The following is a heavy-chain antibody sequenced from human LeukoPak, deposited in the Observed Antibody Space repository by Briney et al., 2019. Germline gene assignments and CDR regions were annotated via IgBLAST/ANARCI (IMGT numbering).Heavy chain of an antibody. D-gene: IGHD1-26*01. V-gene: IGHV3-21*01. CDR2: ITSGSSYI. Sequence: GGSLRLSCAASGFTFSSYNMNWVRQAPGQGLEWVSSITSGSSYIYYADSVKGRFTISRDNAKSSLYPQMNSLRGEDTAVYYCARDAYSGRYGAYYYYYMDVWGKGTTVTISS. CDR1: GFTFSSYN. CDR3: ARDAYSGRYGAYYYYYMDV. J-gene: IGHJ6*03.